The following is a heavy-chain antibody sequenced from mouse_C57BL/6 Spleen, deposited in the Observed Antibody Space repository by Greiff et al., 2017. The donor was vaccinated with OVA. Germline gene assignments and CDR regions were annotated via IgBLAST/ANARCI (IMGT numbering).Heavy chain of an antibody. CDR3: ARRQTSMAYYFDY. J-gene: IGHJ2*01. D-gene: IGHD2-3*01. V-gene: IGHV1-55*01. Sequence: QVQLKQPGAELVKPGASVKMSCKASGYTFTSYWITWVKQRPGQGLEWIGDIYPGSGSTNYNEKFKSKATLTVDTSSSTAYMQLSSLTSEDSAVYYCARRQTSMAYYFDYWGQGTTLTVSS. CDR1: GYTFTSYW. CDR2: IYPGSGST.